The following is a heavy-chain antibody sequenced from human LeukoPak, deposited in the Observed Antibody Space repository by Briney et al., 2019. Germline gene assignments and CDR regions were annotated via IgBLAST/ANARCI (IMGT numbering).Heavy chain of an antibody. Sequence: SETLSLTCTVSGGSISSSSYYWGWIRQPPGKGLEWIGSIYHSGSTYYNPSLKSRVTISVDTSKNQFSLKLSSVTAADTAVYYCARDNIVVVAATKAYYFDYWGQGTLVTVSS. CDR1: GGSISSSSYY. J-gene: IGHJ4*02. CDR2: IYHSGST. D-gene: IGHD2-15*01. CDR3: ARDNIVVVAATKAYYFDY. V-gene: IGHV4-39*07.